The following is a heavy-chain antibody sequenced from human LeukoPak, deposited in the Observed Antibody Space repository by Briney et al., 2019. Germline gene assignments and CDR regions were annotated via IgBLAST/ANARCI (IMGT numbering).Heavy chain of an antibody. CDR1: GGSISSGGFS. J-gene: IGHJ3*02. D-gene: IGHD3-10*01. CDR3: ARFYRMVRGVRLGSEYAFDI. V-gene: IGHV4-30-2*01. CDR2: IYHSGST. Sequence: SSQTLSLTWGVAGGSISSGGFSWSWIRQPPGKGLEWIGYIYHSGSTYYKPSLKSRVTISIDRSKNYSSLKLSSVTAADTAVYYCARFYRMVRGVRLGSEYAFDIWGQGTMVTVSS.